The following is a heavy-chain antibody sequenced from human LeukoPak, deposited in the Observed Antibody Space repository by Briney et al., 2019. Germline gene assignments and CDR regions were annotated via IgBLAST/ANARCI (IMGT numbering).Heavy chain of an antibody. J-gene: IGHJ3*02. CDR2: IYSGGST. V-gene: IGHV3-66*01. CDR3: ARRQVSHHGDAFDI. Sequence: PGGSLRLSCAASGFTVSSNYISWVRQAPGKGLEGVSVIYSGGSTYYADSVKGRFTISRDNSKNTLYLQMNSLRAEDTAVYYCARRQVSHHGDAFDIWGQGTIVTVSS. CDR1: GFTVSSNY.